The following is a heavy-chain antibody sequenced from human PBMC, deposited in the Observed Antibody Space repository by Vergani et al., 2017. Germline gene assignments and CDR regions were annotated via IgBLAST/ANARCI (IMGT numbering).Heavy chain of an antibody. CDR3: ARGASGDYVSSFDY. CDR1: GFTFNSYC. V-gene: IGHV3-30*02. J-gene: IGHJ4*02. D-gene: IGHD4-17*01. CDR2: IRSDESRR. Sequence: QVQLVESGGGVVQPGGSLRLSCAASGFTFNSYCMHWVRQAPGKGLEWVASIRSDESRRYYGDSMEGPFTISRDNSKNTLYLQMNSLRAEDTAVYYCARGASGDYVSSFDYWGQGTLVTVSS.